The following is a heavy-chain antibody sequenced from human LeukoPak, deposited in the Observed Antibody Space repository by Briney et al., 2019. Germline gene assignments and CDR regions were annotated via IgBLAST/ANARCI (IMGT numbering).Heavy chain of an antibody. V-gene: IGHV4-34*01. CDR1: GGSFSSYY. CDR3: ARSVAGNDY. CDR2: INHSGST. Sequence: SETLSLTCAVYGGSFSSYYWSWIRQPPGKGLEWIGEINHSGSTNYNPPLKSRVTISVDTSKNQFSLNLNSVTAADTAVYYCARSVAGNDYWGQGTLVTVSS. J-gene: IGHJ4*02. D-gene: IGHD6-19*01.